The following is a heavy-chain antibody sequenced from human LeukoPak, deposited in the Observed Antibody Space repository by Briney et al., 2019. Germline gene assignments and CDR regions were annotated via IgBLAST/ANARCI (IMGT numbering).Heavy chain of an antibody. CDR3: ARKYYYGSGSYYKDAFDI. V-gene: IGHV3-48*03. CDR1: GLTFSSYE. Sequence: GGSLRLSCAASGLTFSSYEMNWVRQAPGKGLEWVSYISSSGSTIYYADSVKGRFTISRDNAKNSLYLQMNSLRAEDTAVYYCARKYYYGSGSYYKDAFDIWGQGTMVTVSS. J-gene: IGHJ3*02. D-gene: IGHD3-10*01. CDR2: ISSSGSTI.